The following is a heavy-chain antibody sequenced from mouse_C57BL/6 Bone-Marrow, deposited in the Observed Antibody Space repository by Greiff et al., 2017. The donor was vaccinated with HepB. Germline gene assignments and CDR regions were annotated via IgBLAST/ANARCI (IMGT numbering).Heavy chain of an antibody. Sequence: EVKLQESGAELVRPGASVKLSCTASGFNIKDDYMHWVKQRPEQGLEWIGWIDPENGDTEYASKFQGKATITADTSSNTAYLQLSSLTSEDTAVYYCTTRWPPFAYWGQGTLVTVSA. CDR2: IDPENGDT. CDR3: TTRWPPFAY. D-gene: IGHD2-3*01. V-gene: IGHV14-4*01. J-gene: IGHJ3*01. CDR1: GFNIKDDY.